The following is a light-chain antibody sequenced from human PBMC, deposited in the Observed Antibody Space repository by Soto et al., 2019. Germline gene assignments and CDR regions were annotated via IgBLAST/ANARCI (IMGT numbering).Light chain of an antibody. Sequence: EIVLTQSPATLSLSPGERATLSCSASQTVSSYLAWYQQKRGQAPRLLIYDASNRATGIPARFSGSGSGTDFTLTISSLEPEEFAVYYCQQRSNWISFGQGTRLEIE. V-gene: IGKV3-11*01. CDR3: QQRSNWIS. CDR1: QTVSSY. J-gene: IGKJ5*01. CDR2: DAS.